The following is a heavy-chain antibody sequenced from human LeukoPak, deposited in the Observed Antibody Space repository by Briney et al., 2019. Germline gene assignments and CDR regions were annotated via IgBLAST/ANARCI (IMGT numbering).Heavy chain of an antibody. CDR2: ISSSSSTI. V-gene: IGHV3-48*04. Sequence: GGSLRLSCAASGFTFSSYSMNWVRQAPGKGLEWVSYISSSSSTIYYADSVKGRFTISRDNAKNSLYLQMNSLRAEDTAVYYCARGYSSSWYSLWGQGTLVTVSS. CDR1: GFTFSSYS. J-gene: IGHJ1*01. CDR3: ARGYSSSWYSL. D-gene: IGHD6-13*01.